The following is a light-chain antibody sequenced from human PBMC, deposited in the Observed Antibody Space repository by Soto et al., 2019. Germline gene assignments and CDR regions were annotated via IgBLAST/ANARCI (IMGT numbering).Light chain of an antibody. CDR1: QHFGSTS. CDR3: QKYGRTPTK. V-gene: IGKV3-20*01. Sequence: DIVLTQSPDTLSLSLGERATLSCRASQHFGSTSLSWYQQKRGQAPRFLIYGASSSAAGIPDRFSGRGAGTDVTLTISRLEPEDDAVYYWQKYGRTPTKFGQGTKVDIK. CDR2: GAS. J-gene: IGKJ1*01.